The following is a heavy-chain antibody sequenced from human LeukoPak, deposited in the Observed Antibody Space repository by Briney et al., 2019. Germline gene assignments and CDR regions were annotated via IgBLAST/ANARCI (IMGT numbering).Heavy chain of an antibody. CDR2: INHSGST. Sequence: PSETLSLTCAVYGGSFSGYHWSWIRQPPGKGLEWIGEINHSGSTNYNPSLKSRVSISVDTSKNQFSLKLSSVTAADTAVYYCARGTRLSVVVTAIHYYYYMDVWGKGTTVTVSS. CDR1: GGSFSGYH. CDR3: ARGTRLSVVVTAIHYYYYMDV. V-gene: IGHV4-34*01. J-gene: IGHJ6*03. D-gene: IGHD2-21*02.